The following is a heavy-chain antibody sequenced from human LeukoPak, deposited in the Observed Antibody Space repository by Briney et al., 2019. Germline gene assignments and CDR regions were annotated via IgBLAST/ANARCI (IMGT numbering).Heavy chain of an antibody. CDR3: AINDILTGYYGNDGFDI. V-gene: IGHV3-7*05. CDR2: IKQDGDEK. D-gene: IGHD3-9*01. CDR1: GFTFGSYW. J-gene: IGHJ3*02. Sequence: GGSLRLSCAASGFTFGSYWMSWVRQAPGKGLEWVANIKQDGDEKYYVGSVKGRFTISRDNAKNSLYLQMNSLRAEDTAVYYCAINDILTGYYGNDGFDIWGQGTMVIVSS.